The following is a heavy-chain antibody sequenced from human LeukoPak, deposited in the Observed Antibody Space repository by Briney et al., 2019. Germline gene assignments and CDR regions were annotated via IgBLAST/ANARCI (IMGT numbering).Heavy chain of an antibody. J-gene: IGHJ4*02. D-gene: IGHD6-13*01. CDR3: ARGGYSSSWSPFDY. CDR2: IYYSGST. CDR1: GSSISSYY. V-gene: IGHV4-59*01. Sequence: SETLSLTCTVSGSSISSYYWSWIRQPPGKGLKWIGYIYYSGSTNYNPSLKSRVTISVDTSKNQFSLKLSSVTAADTAVYYCARGGYSSSWSPFDYWGQGTLVTVSS.